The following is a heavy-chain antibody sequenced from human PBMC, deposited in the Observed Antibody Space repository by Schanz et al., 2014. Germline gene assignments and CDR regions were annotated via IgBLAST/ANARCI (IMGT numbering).Heavy chain of an antibody. CDR1: GGSFSSNY. CDR2: INQSGTT. Sequence: QVQLQQWGAGLLKPSETLSLTCAVYGGSFSSNYWSWIRQPPGKGLEWIGEINQSGTTDYNPSLRSLVTSTADTSNNQLSLNLSAVAAADTAVYYCARGGSVATIAPYTWFDPWGQGTLVTVSS. V-gene: IGHV4-34*02. CDR3: ARGGSVATIAPYTWFDP. J-gene: IGHJ5*02. D-gene: IGHD5-12*01.